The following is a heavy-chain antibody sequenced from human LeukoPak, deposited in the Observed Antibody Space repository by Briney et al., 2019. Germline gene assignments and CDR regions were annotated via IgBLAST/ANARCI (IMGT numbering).Heavy chain of an antibody. CDR2: IYYSGST. V-gene: IGHV4-59*01. CDR1: GGSFSGYY. J-gene: IGHJ4*02. Sequence: SETLSLTCAVYGGSFSGYYWSWIRQPPGKGLEWIGYIYYSGSTNYNPSLKSRVTISVDTSKNQFSLKLSSVTAADTAVYYCARVGDCGGDCRDYYYFDYWGQGTLVTVSS. CDR3: ARVGDCGGDCRDYYYFDY. D-gene: IGHD2-21*02.